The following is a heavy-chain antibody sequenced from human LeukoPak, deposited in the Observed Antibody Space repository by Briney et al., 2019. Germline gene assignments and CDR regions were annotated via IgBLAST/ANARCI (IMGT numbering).Heavy chain of an antibody. J-gene: IGHJ4*02. Sequence: PGGSLRLSCAASGFTVSSNYMSWVRQAPAKGLEWVSLIYSGGSTYYADSVKGRFTISRDNSKNTLYLQMNSLRAEDTAVYYCARLQYWGQYPFDYWGQGTLVTVSS. D-gene: IGHD2-8*02. CDR3: ARLQYWGQYPFDY. V-gene: IGHV3-66*02. CDR1: GFTVSSNY. CDR2: IYSGGST.